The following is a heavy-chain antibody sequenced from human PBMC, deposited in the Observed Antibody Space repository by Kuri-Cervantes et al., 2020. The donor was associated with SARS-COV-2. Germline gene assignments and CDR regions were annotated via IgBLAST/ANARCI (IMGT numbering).Heavy chain of an antibody. Sequence: GGSLRLSCAASGFTVSSNYMSWVRQAPGKGLEWVSVIYSGGGTYYADSVKGRFTISRDNYKNTLYLQMNSLRAEDTAVYYCSRNFWAGYWPFDYWGQGTLVTVSS. J-gene: IGHJ4*02. CDR1: GFTVSSNY. CDR3: SRNFWAGYWPFDY. CDR2: IYSGGGT. D-gene: IGHD3/OR15-3a*01. V-gene: IGHV3-53*01.